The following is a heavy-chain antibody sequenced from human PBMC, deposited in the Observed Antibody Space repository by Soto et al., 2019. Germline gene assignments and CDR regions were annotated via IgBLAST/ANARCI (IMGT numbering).Heavy chain of an antibody. J-gene: IGHJ4*02. V-gene: IGHV2-5*02. Sequence: QITLKESGPTLVKPTQTLTLTCTFSGFSLSINGVAVGWIRQPPGQALEWLALIYWDDDQRYNPSLKNRLTIXKDXSRNQVVLTMTNMDPVDTATYYCAHKRDVSRGFKYWGQGTLVTVSS. CDR2: IYWDDDQ. CDR1: GFSLSINGVA. D-gene: IGHD3-10*01. CDR3: AHKRDVSRGFKY.